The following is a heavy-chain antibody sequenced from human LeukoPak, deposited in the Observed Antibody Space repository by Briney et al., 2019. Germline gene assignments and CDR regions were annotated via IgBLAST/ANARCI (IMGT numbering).Heavy chain of an antibody. CDR1: EFTFSSYW. J-gene: IGHJ3*01. V-gene: IGHV3-74*01. Sequence: GGSLRLSCEASEFTFSSYWMHWVRQAPGKGLVWVSRIKTDGSRTSYADSVKGRFTISRDNAKNTLYLQMNSLRAEDTAVYYCARVAVGEWLGGDLWGQGTMVTVSS. CDR3: ARVAVGEWLGGDL. CDR2: IKTDGSRT. D-gene: IGHD6-19*01.